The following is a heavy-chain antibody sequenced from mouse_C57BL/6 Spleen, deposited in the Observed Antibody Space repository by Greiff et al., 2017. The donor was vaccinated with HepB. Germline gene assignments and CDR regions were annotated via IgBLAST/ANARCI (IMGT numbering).Heavy chain of an antibody. CDR1: GYTFTSYW. CDR2: IYPGSGST. V-gene: IGHV1-55*01. D-gene: IGHD2-4*01. Sequence: VQLQQPGAELVKPGASVKMSCKASGYTFTSYWITWVKQRPGQGLEWIGDIYPGSGSTNYNEKFKSKATLTVDTSSSTAYMQLSSLTSEDSAVYYCARPHYDYDGSGFAYWGQGTLVTVSA. CDR3: ARPHYDYDGSGFAY. J-gene: IGHJ3*01.